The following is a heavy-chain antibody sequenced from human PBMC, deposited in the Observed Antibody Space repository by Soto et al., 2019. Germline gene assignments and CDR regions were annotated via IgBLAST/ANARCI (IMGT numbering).Heavy chain of an antibody. V-gene: IGHV4-34*01. CDR1: GGSFSGYH. CDR3: ARRTRYYYGSGSYYRAYYYYGMDV. Sequence: PSETLSLTCAVYGGSFSGYHWSWIRQPPGKGLEWIGEINHSGSTNYNPSLKSRVTISVDTSKNQFSLKLSSVTAADTAVYYCARRTRYYYGSGSYYRAYYYYGMDVWGQGTTVTVSS. CDR2: INHSGST. D-gene: IGHD3-10*01. J-gene: IGHJ6*02.